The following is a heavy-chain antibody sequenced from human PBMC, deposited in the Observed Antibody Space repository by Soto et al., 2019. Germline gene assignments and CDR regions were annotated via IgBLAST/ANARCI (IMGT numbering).Heavy chain of an antibody. CDR2: LNWNRVSA. D-gene: IGHD2-21*01. J-gene: IGHJ4*02. V-gene: IGHV3-9*01. CDR3: TNDISGAYSDPNFDS. Sequence: GGSLRLPCAASGFNFGDYAMHWVRQTPGKGLEWVSGLNWNRVSAGYADSLKGRFSISTDNGKYALFLQMTNLRSEDTALYYFTNDISGAYSDPNFDSLGQRTLITVS. CDR1: GFNFGDYA.